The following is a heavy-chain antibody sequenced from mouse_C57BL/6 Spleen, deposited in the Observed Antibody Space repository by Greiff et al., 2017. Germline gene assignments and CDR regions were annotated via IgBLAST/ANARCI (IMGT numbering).Heavy chain of an antibody. V-gene: IGHV1-52*01. J-gene: IGHJ2*01. D-gene: IGHD1-1*01. CDR3: ARHHYGRDYFDY. Sequence: QVQLQQPGAELVRPGSSVKLSCKASGYTFTSYWMHWVKQRPIQGLEWIGNIDPSDSETHYNQKFKDKATLTVDKSSSTAYMQLSSLTSEDSAVYYCARHHYGRDYFDYWGQGTTLTVSS. CDR2: IDPSDSET. CDR1: GYTFTSYW.